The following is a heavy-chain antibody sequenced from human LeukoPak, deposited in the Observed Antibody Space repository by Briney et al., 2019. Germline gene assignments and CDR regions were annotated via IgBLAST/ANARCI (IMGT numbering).Heavy chain of an antibody. D-gene: IGHD6-19*01. CDR3: ARTSYSSGWNY. CDR2: VYPGDSDT. CDR1: GYSFTSYW. V-gene: IGHV5-51*01. Sequence: GESLKIPCKGSGYSFTSYWIGWVRQMPGKGLEWMGIVYPGDSDTRYSPSFQGQVTISADKSISTAYLQWSSLKASDTAMYYCARTSYSSGWNYWGQGTLVTVSS. J-gene: IGHJ4*02.